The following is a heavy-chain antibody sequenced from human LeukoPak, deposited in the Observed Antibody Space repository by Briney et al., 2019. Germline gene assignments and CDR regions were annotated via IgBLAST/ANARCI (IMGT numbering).Heavy chain of an antibody. V-gene: IGHV3-66*02. D-gene: IGHD3-10*01. CDR1: GFSVTNTL. CDR2: IYIDART. CDR3: VRDRAGTQSWVEFDL. Sequence: GGSLRLSCTLSGFSVTNTLIDWVRQASGKGPEWVALIYIDARTVYADSVKGRFTISRDNSKNMVYLQMNSLRSEDSALYYCVRDRAGTQSWVEFDLWGQGTLVTVSS. J-gene: IGHJ5*02.